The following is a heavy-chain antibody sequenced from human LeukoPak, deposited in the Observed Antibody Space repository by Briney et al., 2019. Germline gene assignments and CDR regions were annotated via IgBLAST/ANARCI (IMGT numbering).Heavy chain of an antibody. CDR3: ARGLLVLYGDYEDAFDI. CDR2: INHSRST. J-gene: IGHJ3*02. Sequence: PSETLSLTCAVYGGSFSGYYWSWIRQPPGKGLEWIGEINHSRSTNYNPSLKSRVTISVDTSKNQFSLKLSSVTAADTAVYYCARGLLVLYGDYEDAFDIWGQGTMVTVSS. CDR1: GGSFSGYY. D-gene: IGHD4-17*01. V-gene: IGHV4-34*01.